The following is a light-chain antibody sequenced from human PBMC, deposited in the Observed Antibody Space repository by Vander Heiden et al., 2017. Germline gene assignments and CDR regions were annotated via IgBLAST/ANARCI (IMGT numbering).Light chain of an antibody. CDR1: QSVSSSY. J-gene: IGKJ4*01. V-gene: IGKV3-20*01. CDR3: QQYGSSPLT. CDR2: GAS. Sequence: ELVFTQSPGTLSLSPGERATLPCRASQSVSSSYLAWYQQKPGQAPRLLIYGASSRATGIPDRFSGSGSGTDFTLTISRLEPEDFAVYYCQQYGSSPLTFGGGTKVEIK.